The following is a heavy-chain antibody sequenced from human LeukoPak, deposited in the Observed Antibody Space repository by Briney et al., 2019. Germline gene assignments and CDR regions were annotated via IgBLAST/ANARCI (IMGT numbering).Heavy chain of an antibody. CDR2: ISGSGGSI. Sequence: GGSLRLSCAASGFTFSSYAMSWVRQAPGKGLEWVSAISGSGGSIYYADSVKGRFTISRDNSKHTLYLQMNSLRAEDTAVYYCAKSLGYSYGPNFDYWGQGTLVTVSS. CDR3: AKSLGYSYGPNFDY. CDR1: GFTFSSYA. D-gene: IGHD5-18*01. V-gene: IGHV3-23*01. J-gene: IGHJ4*02.